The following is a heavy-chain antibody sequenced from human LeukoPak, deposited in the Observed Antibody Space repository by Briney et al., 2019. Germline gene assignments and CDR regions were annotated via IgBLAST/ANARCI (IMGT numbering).Heavy chain of an antibody. CDR3: ARTFTGYDSSGYDAFDI. Sequence: AETLSLTCTVSGVSISSYYWSWIRQPPGKGLERIGYIYYSGSTNYNPSLKSRVTISVDTSKNQFSLKLSSVTAADTAVYYCARTFTGYDSSGYDAFDIWGQGTMVTVSS. J-gene: IGHJ3*02. CDR2: IYYSGST. CDR1: GVSISSYY. D-gene: IGHD3-22*01. V-gene: IGHV4-59*01.